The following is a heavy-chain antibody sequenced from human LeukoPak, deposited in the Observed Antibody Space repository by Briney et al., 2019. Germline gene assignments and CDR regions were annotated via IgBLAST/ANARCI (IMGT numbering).Heavy chain of an antibody. CDR1: GYTFTGYY. CDR2: INPNSGGT. J-gene: IGHJ4*02. V-gene: IGHV1-2*02. D-gene: IGHD6-13*01. Sequence: ASVKVSCKASGYTFTGYYMHWVRQAPGQGLEWMGWINPNSGGTNYAQKFQGRVTMTGDTSISTAYMELSRLRSDDTAVYYCARVPPRRAAHGTVFDYWGQGTLVTVSS. CDR3: ARVPPRRAAHGTVFDY.